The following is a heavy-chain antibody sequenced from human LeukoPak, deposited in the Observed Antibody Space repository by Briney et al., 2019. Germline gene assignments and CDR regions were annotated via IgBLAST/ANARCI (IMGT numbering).Heavy chain of an antibody. J-gene: IGHJ4*01. V-gene: IGHV3-48*02. CDR3: ARPVAAPGGVYFDG. Sequence: GGSLRLSCGASAFSFSVFSMSWVRQAPGKGLEWVSYISSSSTTIYYADSVKGRFTISRDNAKTTLRLQMDSLRDDDTAVYYCARPVAAPGGVYFDGWGEGTLVTV. CDR1: AFSFSVFS. CDR2: ISSSSTTI. D-gene: IGHD3-16*01.